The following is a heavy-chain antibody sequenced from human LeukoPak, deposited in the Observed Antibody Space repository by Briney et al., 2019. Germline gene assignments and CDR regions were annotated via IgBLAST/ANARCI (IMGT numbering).Heavy chain of an antibody. Sequence: PSETLSLTCTVSGGSISNYYWSWIRQTPGKGLEWIGYIHNSGSTKYNPSLKSPVSISVDTSKNQFSLKMTSVTAADTAVYFCARVGSGGAWFDFWGQGTLVTVSS. CDR1: GGSISNYY. J-gene: IGHJ4*02. D-gene: IGHD6-19*01. CDR2: IHNSGST. V-gene: IGHV4-59*01. CDR3: ARVGSGGAWFDF.